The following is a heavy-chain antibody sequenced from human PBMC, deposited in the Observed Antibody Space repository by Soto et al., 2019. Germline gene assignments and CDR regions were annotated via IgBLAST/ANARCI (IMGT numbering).Heavy chain of an antibody. CDR2: INPSGGST. CDR1: GYTFTSYY. D-gene: IGHD3-10*01. V-gene: IGHV1-46*01. CDR3: ARDGVTMVRGVPPINWFDP. J-gene: IGHJ5*02. Sequence: AASVKVSCKASGYTFTSYYMHWVRQAPGQGLEWMGIINPSGGSTSYAQKFQGRVTMTRDTSTSTVYMELSSLRSEDTAVYYCARDGVTMVRGVPPINWFDPWGQGTLVTVSS.